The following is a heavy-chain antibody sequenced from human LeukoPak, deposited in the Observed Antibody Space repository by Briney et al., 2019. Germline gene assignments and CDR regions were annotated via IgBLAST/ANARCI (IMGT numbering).Heavy chain of an antibody. V-gene: IGHV3-30-3*01. CDR1: GFTFSSYA. D-gene: IGHD1-26*01. CDR2: ISYDGSNK. J-gene: IGHJ4*02. Sequence: PGGSLRLSCAASGFTFSSYAMHWVRQAPGKGLEWVAVISYDGSNKYYADSVKGRFTISRDNSKNTLYLQMNSLRAEDTAVYYCASREPPDYWGQGTLVTVSS. CDR3: ASREPPDY.